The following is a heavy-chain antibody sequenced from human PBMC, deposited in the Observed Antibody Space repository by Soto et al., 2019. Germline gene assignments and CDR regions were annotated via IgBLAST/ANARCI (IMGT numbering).Heavy chain of an antibody. Sequence: TLSLTRAVPGGSIRSGGYSWSRIRQPPGKGLEWIGYIYHSGSTYYNPSLKSRVTISVDRSKNQFSLKLSSVTAADTAVYSCARVPDRWGPGTLVTDSS. CDR1: GGSIRSGGYS. J-gene: IGHJ5*02. V-gene: IGHV4-30-2*01. CDR2: IYHSGST. D-gene: IGHD2-2*01. CDR3: ARVPDR.